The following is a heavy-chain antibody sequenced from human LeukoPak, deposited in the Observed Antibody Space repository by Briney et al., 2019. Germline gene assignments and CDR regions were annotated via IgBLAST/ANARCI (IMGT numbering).Heavy chain of an antibody. J-gene: IGHJ4*02. CDR1: GGSFSGYY. CDR2: INHSGST. V-gene: IGHV4-34*01. Sequence: SETLSLTCAVYGGSFSGYYWSWIRQPPGKRLEWIGEINHSGSTNYNPSLKSRVSISVDTSKNQFSLKLSSVTAADTAVYYCARAGGYCSSTSCYTLPKNKYYFDYWGQGTLVTVSS. D-gene: IGHD2-2*02. CDR3: ARAGGYCSSTSCYTLPKNKYYFDY.